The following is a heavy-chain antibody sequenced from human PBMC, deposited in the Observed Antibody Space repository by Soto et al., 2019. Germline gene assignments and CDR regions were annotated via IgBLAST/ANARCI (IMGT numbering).Heavy chain of an antibody. D-gene: IGHD3-22*01. CDR1: GYTFTSYG. CDR3: ARDGYYDSSGYRSDFAY. Sequence: QVQLVQSGAEVKKPGASVKVSCKASGYTFTSYGISWVRQAPGQGLEWMGWISAYNGNTNYAQKLQGRFTMTTDTSTSTAYMELRSLRSDDTAVYYCARDGYYDSSGYRSDFAYWGQGTLVTVSS. J-gene: IGHJ4*02. V-gene: IGHV1-18*01. CDR2: ISAYNGNT.